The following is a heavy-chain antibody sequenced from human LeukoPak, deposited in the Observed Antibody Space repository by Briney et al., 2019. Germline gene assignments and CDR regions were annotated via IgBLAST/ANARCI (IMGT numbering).Heavy chain of an antibody. CDR1: GGSISSYY. D-gene: IGHD6-13*01. CDR2: IYTSGST. Sequence: SETLSLTCTVSGGSISSYYWSWIRQPAGKGLEWIGRIYTSGSTNYNPSLKSRVTMSVDTSKNQFSLKLSSVTAADTAVYYCARDRIAAAGKESYYYYYMDVWGKGTTVTISS. V-gene: IGHV4-4*07. J-gene: IGHJ6*03. CDR3: ARDRIAAAGKESYYYYYMDV.